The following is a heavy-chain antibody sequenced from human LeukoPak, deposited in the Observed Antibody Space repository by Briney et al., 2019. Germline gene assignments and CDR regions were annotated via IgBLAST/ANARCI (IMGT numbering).Heavy chain of an antibody. Sequence: SGPTLVKPTQTLTLTCTFSGFSLSTNGMCVSWIRQPPGKALEWLALIDWDDDKFYSTSLKTRLTISKDTSKNLVVLTMTNMDPVDTATYYCARMDYGDYLFDFWGQGTLVTASS. V-gene: IGHV2-70*01. CDR2: IDWDDDK. D-gene: IGHD4-17*01. J-gene: IGHJ4*02. CDR1: GFSLSTNGMC. CDR3: ARMDYGDYLFDF.